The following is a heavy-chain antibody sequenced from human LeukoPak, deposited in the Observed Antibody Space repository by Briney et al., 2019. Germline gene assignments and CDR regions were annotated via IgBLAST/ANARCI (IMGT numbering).Heavy chain of an antibody. Sequence: SGTLSLTCGVSGGSISSSNWWSWVRQPPGKGLEWFGEIHHSGSTNYNPSLKSRVTISVDKSKNQFSLKLSSVTAAGTAVYYCAREGAGTTRYYYGMDVWGQGTTVTVSS. V-gene: IGHV4-4*02. CDR2: IHHSGST. D-gene: IGHD1-1*01. CDR3: AREGAGTTRYYYGMDV. CDR1: GGSISSSNW. J-gene: IGHJ6*02.